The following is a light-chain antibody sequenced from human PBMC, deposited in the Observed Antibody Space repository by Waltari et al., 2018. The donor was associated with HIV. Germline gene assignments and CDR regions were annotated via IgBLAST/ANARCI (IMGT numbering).Light chain of an antibody. CDR2: EVT. Sequence: QSALTQPASVSGSPGQSITISCTGTSSDVGGYNLVSWYQQHPGKAPKLIIYEVTKRHSGVSNRFSASKSGNTASLTISGLQAEDEAHYHCCSYAGSSTLVFGGGTNVIVL. CDR1: SSDVGGYNL. J-gene: IGLJ3*02. CDR3: CSYAGSSTLV. V-gene: IGLV2-23*02.